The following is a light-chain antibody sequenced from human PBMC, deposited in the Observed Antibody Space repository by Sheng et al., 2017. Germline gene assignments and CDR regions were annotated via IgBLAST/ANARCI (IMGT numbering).Light chain of an antibody. Sequence: QTVVTQEPSFSVSPGGTVTLTCGLSSGSVSTTNYPSWYQQTPGQAPRTLIYHTNTRSSGVPDRFSGSILGNKAALTITGAQADDESDYYCVLYMGSGIWVFGGGTKLTV. V-gene: IGLV8-61*01. J-gene: IGLJ3*02. CDR2: HTN. CDR3: VLYMGSGIWV. CDR1: SGSVSTTNY.